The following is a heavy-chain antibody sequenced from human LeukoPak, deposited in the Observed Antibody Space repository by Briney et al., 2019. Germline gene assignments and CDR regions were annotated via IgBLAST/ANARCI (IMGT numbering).Heavy chain of an antibody. V-gene: IGHV3-30*02. CDR3: AKFDSGSAFDI. CDR2: IRSDGSNK. J-gene: IGHJ3*02. Sequence: PGGSLRLSCAASGFTLSSYGMHWVRQAPGKGLEWVAFIRSDGSNKYYADSVKGRFTISRDNSKNTLYLQMNSLRAEDTAVYYCAKFDSGSAFDIWGQGTMVTVSS. CDR1: GFTLSSYG. D-gene: IGHD3-10*01.